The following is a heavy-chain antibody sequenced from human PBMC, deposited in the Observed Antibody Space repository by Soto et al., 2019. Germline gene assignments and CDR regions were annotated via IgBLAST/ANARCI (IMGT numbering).Heavy chain of an antibody. CDR1: GDSVNSAY. CDR2: IYHTGRT. Sequence: QVQLQEMGPGLVKPSQTLTITCTVSGDSVNSAYWSWIRQLPLKGLEWMGNIYHTGRTFYNPSLKSRLAISIDTSKPLFSLKLRSVTASDTAVYYCARTDAYNSSFFDSWGQGTVVTVSS. CDR3: ARTDAYNSSFFDS. J-gene: IGHJ4*02. V-gene: IGHV4-31*03. D-gene: IGHD6-6*01.